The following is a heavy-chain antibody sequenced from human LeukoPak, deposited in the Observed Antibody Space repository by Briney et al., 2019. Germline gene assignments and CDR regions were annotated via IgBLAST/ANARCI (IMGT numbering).Heavy chain of an antibody. J-gene: IGHJ5*02. CDR3: ARGRGSGHKENWFDP. CDR2: INPSSGAT. CDR1: GYAFTDYY. V-gene: IGHV1-2*02. Sequence: ASVKVSCKASGYAFTDYYVHWVRQAPGQGLEWMGWINPSSGATNYAQAFQGRVTLTRVTSISTAYMEVSRLTSDDTAVYYCARGRGSGHKENWFDPWGQGTLVTVSS. D-gene: IGHD6-19*01.